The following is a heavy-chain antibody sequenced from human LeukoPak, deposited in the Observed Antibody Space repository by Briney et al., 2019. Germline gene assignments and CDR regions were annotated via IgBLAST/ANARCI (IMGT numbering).Heavy chain of an antibody. CDR2: IYYSGST. V-gene: IGHV4-59*01. CDR1: GGSISNKY. CDR3: ARDWGVGGRPGYMDV. J-gene: IGHJ6*03. D-gene: IGHD6-6*01. Sequence: SETLSLTCTVSGGSISNKYWSWIRQPPGKGLEWIGYIYYSGSTNYNPSLKSRVTILVDTSKNQFSLKLSSVTAADTAVYFCARDWGVGGRPGYMDVWGKGTTVTVSS.